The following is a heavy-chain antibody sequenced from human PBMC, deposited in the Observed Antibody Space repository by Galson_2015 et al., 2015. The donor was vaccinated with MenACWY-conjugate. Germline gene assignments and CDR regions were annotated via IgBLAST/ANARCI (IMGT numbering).Heavy chain of an antibody. Sequence: ETLSLTCAVYGGSFSGYYWSWIRQPPGKGLEWIGEINHSGSTNYNPSLKSRVTISVDTSKNQFSLKLSSVTAADTAVYYCASGPDCSGGSCYSWDFDYWGQGTLVTVSS. J-gene: IGHJ4*02. CDR1: GGSFSGYY. D-gene: IGHD2-15*01. CDR3: ASGPDCSGGSCYSWDFDY. CDR2: INHSGST. V-gene: IGHV4-34*01.